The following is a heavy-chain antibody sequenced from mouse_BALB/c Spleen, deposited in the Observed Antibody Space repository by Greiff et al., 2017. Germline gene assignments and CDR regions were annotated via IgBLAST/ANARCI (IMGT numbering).Heavy chain of an antibody. J-gene: IGHJ4*01. D-gene: IGHD1-1*01. CDR1: GFTFSSFG. V-gene: IGHV5-17*02. CDR3: AREDCYGSLYAMDY. Sequence: EVQGVESGGGLVQPGGSLKLSCAASGFTFSSFGMHWVRQAPEKGLEWVAYISSGSSTIYYADTVKGRFTISRDNPKNTLFLQLTSLRSEDTAMYYSAREDCYGSLYAMDYWGQGTSVTVSS. CDR2: ISSGSSTI.